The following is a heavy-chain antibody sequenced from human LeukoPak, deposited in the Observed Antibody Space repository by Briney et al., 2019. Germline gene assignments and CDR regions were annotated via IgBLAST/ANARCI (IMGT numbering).Heavy chain of an antibody. V-gene: IGHV4-61*02. CDR3: ARETPRYGGNSPIDY. D-gene: IGHD4-23*01. Sequence: SETLSLTCTVSGGSISSGSYYWSWIRQPAGKGLEWIGRIYTSGSTNYNPSLKSRVTISVDTSKNQFSLKLSSVTAADTAVYYCARETPRYGGNSPIDYWGQGTLVTVSS. CDR1: GGSISSGSYY. CDR2: IYTSGST. J-gene: IGHJ4*02.